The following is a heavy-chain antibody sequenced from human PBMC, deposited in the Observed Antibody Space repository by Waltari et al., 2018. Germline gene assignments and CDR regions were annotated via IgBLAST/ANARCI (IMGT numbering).Heavy chain of an antibody. CDR2: IYTSGST. V-gene: IGHV4-4*07. CDR3: ARDDSSGWYHYYYYGMDV. Sequence: QVQLQESGPGLVKPSETLSLTCTVSGGSISSYYWSWIRQPAGKGLEWIGRIYTSGSTNYNPSLKSRVTMSVDTSKNQFSLKLSSVTAADTAVYYCARDDSSGWYHYYYYGMDVWGQGTTVTVSS. CDR1: GGSISSYY. D-gene: IGHD6-19*01. J-gene: IGHJ6*02.